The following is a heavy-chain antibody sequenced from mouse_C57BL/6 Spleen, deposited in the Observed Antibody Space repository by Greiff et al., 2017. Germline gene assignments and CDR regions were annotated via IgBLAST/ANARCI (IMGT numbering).Heavy chain of an antibody. CDR1: GFTFTDYY. CDR3: ARSYYYGSSSLAD. CDR2: VYPYNGGT. D-gene: IGHD1-1*01. J-gene: IGHJ2*01. Sequence: EVQLQQSGPVLVKPGPSVKISCKASGFTFTDYYMHWVKQSHGKSLEWIGLVYPYNGGTSSNQKFKGNATLTVDTSSSKAYMELNSLTSEDAAVYYCARSYYYGSSSLADWGQGTTLTVSS. V-gene: IGHV1-36*01.